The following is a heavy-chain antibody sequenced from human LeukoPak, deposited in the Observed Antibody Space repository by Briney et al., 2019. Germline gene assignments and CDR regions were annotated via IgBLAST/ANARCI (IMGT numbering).Heavy chain of an antibody. Sequence: PSETLSLTCTVSGGSLSSYYWSWIRQPPGKGPEWIGYIYYRGSTSYNPSLRSRVTISVDTSKNQFSLKLSSVTAADTAVYYCAGCIGSSSFARWFDPWGQGTLVTVSS. CDR1: GGSLSSYY. J-gene: IGHJ5*02. V-gene: IGHV4-59*01. D-gene: IGHD6-6*01. CDR2: IYYRGST. CDR3: AGCIGSSSFARWFDP.